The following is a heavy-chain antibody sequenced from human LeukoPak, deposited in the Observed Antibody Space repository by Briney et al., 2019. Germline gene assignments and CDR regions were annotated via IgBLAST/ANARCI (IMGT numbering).Heavy chain of an antibody. CDR3: ARTGTYGDYVYYYYYYMDV. D-gene: IGHD4-17*01. CDR1: GYTFTSYA. CDR2: INAGNGNT. V-gene: IGHV1-3*01. Sequence: ASVKVSCKASGYTFTSYAMHWVRQAPGQRLEWMGWINAGNGNTKYSQEFQGRVTITRDTSASTAYMELRSLRSDDTAVYYCARTGTYGDYVYYYYYYMDVWGKGTTVTVSS. J-gene: IGHJ6*03.